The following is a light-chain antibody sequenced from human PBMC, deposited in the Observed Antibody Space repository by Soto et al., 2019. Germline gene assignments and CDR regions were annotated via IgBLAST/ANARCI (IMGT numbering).Light chain of an antibody. V-gene: IGKV3-15*01. CDR1: QSVVTN. CDR2: GAS. J-gene: IGKJ1*01. Sequence: SVATVSLKKKERATLSCRASQSVVTNLAWYQQRPGQAPRLLIYGASTRATGIPARFSGSGSGTEFTLTISSLQSEDFGVYYWQQYNTWPPWTFGQGTKVDIK. CDR3: QQYNTWPPWT.